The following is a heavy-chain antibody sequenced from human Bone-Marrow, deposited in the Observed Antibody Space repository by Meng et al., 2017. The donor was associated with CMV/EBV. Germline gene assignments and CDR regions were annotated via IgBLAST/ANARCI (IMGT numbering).Heavy chain of an antibody. CDR1: GGSISSSSYY. J-gene: IGHJ5*02. Sequence: SETLSLTCTVSGGSISSSSYYWGWIRQPPGKGLEWIGSIYYSGSTYYNPSLKSRVTISVDTSKNQFSLKLSSVTAADTAVYYCARGGDSGTRRFDPWGQGTLVTVSS. V-gene: IGHV4-39*07. CDR2: IYYSGST. CDR3: ARGGDSGTRRFDP. D-gene: IGHD1-26*01.